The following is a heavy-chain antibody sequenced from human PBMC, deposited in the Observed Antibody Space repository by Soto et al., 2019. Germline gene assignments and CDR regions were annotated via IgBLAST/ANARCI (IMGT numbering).Heavy chain of an antibody. CDR3: AKDISLRGWVYLVVEY. D-gene: IGHD6-13*01. Sequence: EVQLVESGGGWVQPGRSLRLSCAASGFTFDVYAMHWVRQAPGKGLEWVSGINYNSGSVGYADSVKGRFTISRDNAKNSLHLQMNSLSAADPAVYYCAKDISLRGWVYLVVEYWGQGTLVTVSP. CDR1: GFTFDVYA. V-gene: IGHV3-9*01. J-gene: IGHJ4*02. CDR2: INYNSGSV.